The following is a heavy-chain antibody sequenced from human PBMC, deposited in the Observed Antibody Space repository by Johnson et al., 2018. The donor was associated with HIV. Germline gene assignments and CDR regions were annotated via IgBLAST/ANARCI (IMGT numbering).Heavy chain of an antibody. Sequence: EVQLVESGGGLVQPGGSLRLSCVGSGFSFSSNWMSWVRQAPGKGLEWVANIRQDGSEKYYVDSVMGRFTIYRDNAKNSLYLQMNSLRAEDTAVYYCAREGGHYYDSSGAFGIWGQGTMVTVSS. CDR1: GFSFSSNW. J-gene: IGHJ3*02. CDR3: AREGGHYYDSSGAFGI. D-gene: IGHD3-22*01. CDR2: IRQDGSEK. V-gene: IGHV3-7*03.